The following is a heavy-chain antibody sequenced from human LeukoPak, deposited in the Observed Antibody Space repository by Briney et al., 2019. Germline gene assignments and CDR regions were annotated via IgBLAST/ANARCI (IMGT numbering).Heavy chain of an antibody. J-gene: IGHJ3*02. CDR1: GGTFSSHT. V-gene: IGHV1-69*02. CDR3: ARDLSGIVVVVAATPAAFDI. Sequence: ASVKVSCKASGGTFSSHTISWVRQAPGQGLEWMGRIIPILGIANYAQKFQGRVTITADKSTSTAYMELSSLRSEDTAVYYCARDLSGIVVVVAATPAAFDIWGQGTMVTVSS. CDR2: IIPILGIA. D-gene: IGHD2-15*01.